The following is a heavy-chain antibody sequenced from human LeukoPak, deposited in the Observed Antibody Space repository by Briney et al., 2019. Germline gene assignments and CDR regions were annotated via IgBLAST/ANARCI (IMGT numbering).Heavy chain of an antibody. Sequence: GGSLRLSCVASGFSFGNYAMSWVRQAPGKGLQWVSQISGTGGATWYAGFARDRFTISRDNSKKTLYLQMSGLRVEDTAMYYCVKDPRDTYGTNWFISWGQGTLLIVSS. D-gene: IGHD2-21*01. J-gene: IGHJ5*01. V-gene: IGHV3-23*01. CDR2: ISGTGGAT. CDR1: GFSFGNYA. CDR3: VKDPRDTYGTNWFIS.